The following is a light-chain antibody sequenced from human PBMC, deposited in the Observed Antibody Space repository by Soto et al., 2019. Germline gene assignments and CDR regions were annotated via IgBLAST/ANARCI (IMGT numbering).Light chain of an antibody. V-gene: IGLV1-47*01. CDR2: SNT. CDR1: SSNMGSNS. J-gene: IGLJ2*01. CDR3: AAWDDSLSGVV. Sequence: QSALTQPPSASGTPGQRVTISCSGSSSNMGSNSVHWYKQLPGTAPKLLIYSNTQRPSGVPDRFSGSKSGTSASLAISGLRSEDEADYYCAAWDDSLSGVVFGGGTKLTVL.